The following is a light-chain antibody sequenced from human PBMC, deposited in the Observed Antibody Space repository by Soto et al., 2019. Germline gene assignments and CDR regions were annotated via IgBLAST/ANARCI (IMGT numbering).Light chain of an antibody. CDR3: QQYNSYSSGT. V-gene: IGKV1-5*01. CDR2: DAS. CDR1: QSISRW. J-gene: IGKJ3*01. Sequence: DIQMTQSPSTLSASVGDRVIITCKTSQSISRWLAWHQQKPGRAPKLLIYDASSLESGVPSRFSGSGSGTEFTLTISSLQPDDFATYYCQQYNSYSSGTFGPGTKVDIK.